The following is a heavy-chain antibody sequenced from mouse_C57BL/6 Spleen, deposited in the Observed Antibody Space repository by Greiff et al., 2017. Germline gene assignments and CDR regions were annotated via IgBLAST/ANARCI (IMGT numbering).Heavy chain of an antibody. CDR2: INPGSGGT. V-gene: IGHV1-54*01. J-gene: IGHJ4*01. D-gene: IGHD1-1*01. CDR1: GYAFTNYL. CDR3: ARLRFDYYGSSYAMDY. Sequence: QVQLQQSGAELVRPGTSVKVSCKASGYAFTNYLIEWVKQRPGQGLEWIGVINPGSGGTNYNEKFKGKATLTADKSSSTAYMQLSSLTSEDSAVYFCARLRFDYYGSSYAMDYWGQGTSVTVSS.